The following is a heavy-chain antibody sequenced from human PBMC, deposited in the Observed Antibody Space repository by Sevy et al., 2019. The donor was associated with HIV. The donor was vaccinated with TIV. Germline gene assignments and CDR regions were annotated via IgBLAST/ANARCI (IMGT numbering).Heavy chain of an antibody. CDR2: FDPEDDQT. Sequence: ASVKVSCKVSGNTLTEFAMHWVRQAPGKGLEWMGTFDPEDDQTIYAQNFQDRVTMTQDTSTDTAFMDMSGLRSDDTTVYYCATTKDYYDSSAYPFDYWGQGTLVTVSS. V-gene: IGHV1-24*01. CDR1: GNTLTEFA. J-gene: IGHJ4*02. D-gene: IGHD3-22*01. CDR3: ATTKDYYDSSAYPFDY.